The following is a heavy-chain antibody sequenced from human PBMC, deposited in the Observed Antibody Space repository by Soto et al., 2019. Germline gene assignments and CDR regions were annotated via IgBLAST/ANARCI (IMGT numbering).Heavy chain of an antibody. J-gene: IGHJ5*02. Sequence: VASVKVSCKASGYTFTIYAIHWVRQAPGQRLECMGWINADTGNTKYSQKFQGRVTITRXTXXSXXXMXLXXLRSADTAVYYCARRGTTGCRQVWFDPWGPGTLVTVS. CDR1: GYTFTIYA. CDR3: ARRGTTGCRQVWFDP. CDR2: INADTGNT. D-gene: IGHD4-17*01. V-gene: IGHV1-3*01.